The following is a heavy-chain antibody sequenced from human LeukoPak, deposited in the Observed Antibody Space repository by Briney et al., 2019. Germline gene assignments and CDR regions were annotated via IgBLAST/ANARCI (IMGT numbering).Heavy chain of an antibody. Sequence: GGFLRLSCAASGFTFDDYAMHWVRQAPGKGLQWISSINWVGDTSSYADSVKGRFTVSRDNTKGSLYLQMHSLRSEDTALYYCAKDRQYGDYGGGDFFDSWGQGTLVTVSS. J-gene: IGHJ4*02. CDR1: GFTFDDYA. CDR2: INWVGDTS. D-gene: IGHD4-17*01. CDR3: AKDRQYGDYGGGDFFDS. V-gene: IGHV3-43D*03.